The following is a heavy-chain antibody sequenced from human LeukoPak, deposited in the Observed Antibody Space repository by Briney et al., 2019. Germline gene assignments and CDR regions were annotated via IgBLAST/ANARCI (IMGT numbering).Heavy chain of an antibody. CDR1: GFTFSAYS. CDR2: VRDSGAST. V-gene: IGHV3-23*01. CDR3: ATDPRPSGGHCFDY. Sequence: PGGSLRLSCAASGFTFSAYSMMWVRQAPGKGPEWVTGVRDSGASTYYADSVKGRFTLSRDNSKNTLYLQMNSLPAAATAIYSCATDPRPSGGHCFDYWGQGTLVTVSS. J-gene: IGHJ4*02. D-gene: IGHD3-16*01.